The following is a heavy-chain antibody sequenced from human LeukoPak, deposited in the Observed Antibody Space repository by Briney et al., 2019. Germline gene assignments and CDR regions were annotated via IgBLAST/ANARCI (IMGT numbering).Heavy chain of an antibody. D-gene: IGHD3-9*01. V-gene: IGHV3-23*01. J-gene: IGHJ4*02. CDR1: GFTFSSYA. CDR2: ISGSGGST. Sequence: GGSLRLSCAASGFTFSSYAMSWVRQAPGKGLEWVSAISGSGGSTYYADSVKGRFTISRDNSKNTLYLQMNSLGAEDTAVYYCAKATSVLRYFDWLAYFDYWGQGTLVTVSS. CDR3: AKATSVLRYFDWLAYFDY.